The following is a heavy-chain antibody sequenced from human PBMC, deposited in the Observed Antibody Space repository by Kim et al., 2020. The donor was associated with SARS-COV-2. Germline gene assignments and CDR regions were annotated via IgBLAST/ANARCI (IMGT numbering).Heavy chain of an antibody. D-gene: IGHD3-16*01. CDR3: ARDVRGGVLYY. V-gene: IGHV4-39*07. J-gene: IGHJ4*02. CDR2: IYYSGST. Sequence: SETLSLTCTVSGGSISSSSYYWGWIRQPPGKGLEWIGSIYYSGSTYYNPSLKSRVTISVDTSKNQFSLKLSSVTAADTAVYYCARDVRGGVLYYWGQGTL. CDR1: GGSISSSSYY.